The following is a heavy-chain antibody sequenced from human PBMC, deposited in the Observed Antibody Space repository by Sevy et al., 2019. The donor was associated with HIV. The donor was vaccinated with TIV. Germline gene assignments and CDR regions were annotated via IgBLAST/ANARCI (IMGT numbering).Heavy chain of an antibody. CDR3: ARARITMVRGVTYYFDY. CDR2: IYSGGST. D-gene: IGHD3-10*01. Sequence: GGSLRLSCAASGFTVSSNYMSRVRQAPRKGLEWVSVIYSGGSTYYADSVKGRFTISRDNSKNTLYLQMNSLRAEDTAVYYCARARITMVRGVTYYFDYWGQGTLVTVSS. CDR1: GFTVSSNY. V-gene: IGHV3-53*01. J-gene: IGHJ4*02.